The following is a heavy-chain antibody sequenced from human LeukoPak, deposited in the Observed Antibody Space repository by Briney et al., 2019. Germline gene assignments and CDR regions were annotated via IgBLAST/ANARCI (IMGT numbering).Heavy chain of an antibody. D-gene: IGHD3-9*01. V-gene: IGHV3-66*02. J-gene: IGHJ4*02. CDR2: IYSGGST. CDR1: GFTVSSNY. Sequence: GGSLRLSCAASGFTVSSNYMSWVRQAPGKGLEWVSVIYSGGSTYYADSVKGRFTISRDNSKNTLYLQMNSLRAEDTAVYYCARGRYFDWFTFDYWGQGTLVTVSS. CDR3: ARGRYFDWFTFDY.